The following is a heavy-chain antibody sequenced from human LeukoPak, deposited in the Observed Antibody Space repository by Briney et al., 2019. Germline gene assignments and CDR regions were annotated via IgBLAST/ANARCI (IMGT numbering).Heavy chain of an antibody. J-gene: IGHJ3*02. CDR1: GFTFSSYS. V-gene: IGHV3-48*04. D-gene: IGHD3-3*01. CDR2: ISSSSSTI. CDR3: ARDAAIFGVVIPLDI. Sequence: GGSLRLSCAASGFTFSSYSMNWVRQAPGKGLEWVSYISSSSSTIYYADSVKGRFTISRDNAKNSLYLQMNSLRAEDTAVYYCARDAAIFGVVIPLDIWAKGQWSPSLQ.